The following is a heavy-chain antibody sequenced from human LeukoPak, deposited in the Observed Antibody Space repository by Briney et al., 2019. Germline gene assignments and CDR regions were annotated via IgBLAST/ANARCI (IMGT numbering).Heavy chain of an antibody. CDR3: ARYRTGGSCYGSKFDC. Sequence: SETLSLTCSVSGGSISSYYWSWIRQPPGEGLQWIGHIYYTGSTTYNPSLESRVTISLNTSKNQSSLKLSSVTAADTAVYYCARYRTGGSCYGSKFDCWGRGTLVTVSS. CDR1: GGSISSYY. D-gene: IGHD2-15*01. CDR2: IYYTGST. V-gene: IGHV4-59*01. J-gene: IGHJ4*02.